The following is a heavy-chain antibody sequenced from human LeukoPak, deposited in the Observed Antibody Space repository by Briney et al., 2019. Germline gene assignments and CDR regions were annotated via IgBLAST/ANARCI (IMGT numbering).Heavy chain of an antibody. Sequence: GGSLRLSCAASRFTFNSYAMSWVRQAPGKGLEWVSVIGGSNGITFYVGSVKGRFTISRDNSEDTLYLQMNSLRAEDTAVYYCARNENSGWGYFDYWGQGTLVTVSS. D-gene: IGHD5-12*01. CDR2: IGGSNGIT. V-gene: IGHV3-23*01. CDR3: ARNENSGWGYFDY. J-gene: IGHJ4*02. CDR1: RFTFNSYA.